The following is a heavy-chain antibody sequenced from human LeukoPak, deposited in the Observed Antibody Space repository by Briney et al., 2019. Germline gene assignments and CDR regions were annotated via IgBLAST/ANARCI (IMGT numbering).Heavy chain of an antibody. CDR2: ISYSGST. Sequence: PSETLSLTCSVSGGSISSYYWNWIRQPPGKGLEWIGSISYSGSTNYNPSLESRVTISVDTSKNQISLKLSSVTAADTAIYYCARAPGRWYSYGSYTYHYMDVWGRGTTVTVSS. J-gene: IGHJ6*03. V-gene: IGHV4-59*01. CDR1: GGSISSYY. CDR3: ARAPGRWYSYGSYTYHYMDV. D-gene: IGHD3-10*01.